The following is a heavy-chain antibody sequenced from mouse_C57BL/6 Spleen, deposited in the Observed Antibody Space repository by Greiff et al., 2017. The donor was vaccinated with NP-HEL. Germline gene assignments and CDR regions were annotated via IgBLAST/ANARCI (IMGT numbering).Heavy chain of an antibody. CDR1: GYAFSSYW. CDR3: ARSHGSSSYYFDY. V-gene: IGHV1-80*01. Sequence: VQLQESGAELVKPGASVKISCKASGYAFSSYWMNWVKQRPGKGLEWIGQIYPGDGDTNYNGKFKGKATLTADKSSSTAYMQLSSLTSEDSAVYFCARSHGSSSYYFDYWGQGTTLTVSS. D-gene: IGHD1-1*01. CDR2: IYPGDGDT. J-gene: IGHJ2*01.